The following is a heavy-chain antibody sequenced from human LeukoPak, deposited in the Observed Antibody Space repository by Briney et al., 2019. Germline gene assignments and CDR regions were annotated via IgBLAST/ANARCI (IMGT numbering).Heavy chain of an antibody. D-gene: IGHD3-22*01. CDR3: ARDHQYYDIEGEGY. V-gene: IGHV4-39*07. Sequence: PSETLSLTCTVSGGSISSSSYYWGWIRQPPGKGLEWIGNVYYIGITYYNPSLKSRVTISVDTSKNQFSLKLSSVTAADTAVYYCARDHQYYDIEGEGYWGQGTLVTVSS. CDR1: GGSISSSSYY. CDR2: VYYIGIT. J-gene: IGHJ4*02.